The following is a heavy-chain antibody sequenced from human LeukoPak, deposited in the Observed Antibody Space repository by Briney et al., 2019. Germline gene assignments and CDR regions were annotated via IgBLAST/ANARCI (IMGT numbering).Heavy chain of an antibody. D-gene: IGHD1-26*01. J-gene: IGHJ3*02. Sequence: GGSLRLSCAASGFTFSSYWMSWVRQAPGKGLEWVANIKQDGSEKYYVDSVKGRFTISRDNAKNSLYLQMNSLRAEDMAVYYCARAGGTYYGIAFDIWGQGTMVTVSS. CDR3: ARAGGTYYGIAFDI. CDR2: IKQDGSEK. V-gene: IGHV3-7*01. CDR1: GFTFSSYW.